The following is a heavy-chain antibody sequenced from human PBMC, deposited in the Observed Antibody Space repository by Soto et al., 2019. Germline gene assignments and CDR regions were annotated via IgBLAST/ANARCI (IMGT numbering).Heavy chain of an antibody. CDR2: ISWNSGSI. CDR1: GFTFDDYA. CDR3: AKDMSGYDSYYYYMDV. J-gene: IGHJ6*03. V-gene: IGHV3-9*01. D-gene: IGHD5-12*01. Sequence: PGGSLRLSCAASGFTFDDYAVHWVRQAPGKGLEWVSGISWNSGSIGYADSVKGRFTISRDNAKNSLYLQMNSLRAEDTALYYCAKDMSGYDSYYYYMDVWGKGTTVTVSS.